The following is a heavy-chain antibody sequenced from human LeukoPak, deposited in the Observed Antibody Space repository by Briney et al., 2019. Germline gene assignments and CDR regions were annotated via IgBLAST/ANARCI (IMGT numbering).Heavy chain of an antibody. CDR3: ARQPGIGAKPWYFDF. V-gene: IGHV5-51*01. J-gene: IGHJ2*01. Sequence: GESLKISCEGSGYNFNNYWIGWVRQMPGKDMEWMGIVHPGDSSIRYSSSFEGLVTISVDKSINTAYLQWRSLKASDTAMYYCARQPGIGAKPWYFDFWGRGTPVRVSA. D-gene: IGHD1-14*01. CDR2: VHPGDSSI. CDR1: GYNFNNYW.